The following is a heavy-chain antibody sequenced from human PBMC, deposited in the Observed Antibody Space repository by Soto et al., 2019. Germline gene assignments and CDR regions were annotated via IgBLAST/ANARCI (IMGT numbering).Heavy chain of an antibody. CDR2: ISYTVDA. CDR3: VGSLMSRAMESFDY. Sequence: HVQLQESGPGLVKPSEPLSLTCSVSAGSISRYYWGWVRQSPGEGLEWIAHISYTVDASYNPSLKSRVSISLDTSKNQIALSLMSVTAADTAVYYCVGSLMSRAMESFDYWGQGTLVTVTS. V-gene: IGHV4-59*01. CDR1: AGSISRYY. J-gene: IGHJ4*02. D-gene: IGHD5-18*01.